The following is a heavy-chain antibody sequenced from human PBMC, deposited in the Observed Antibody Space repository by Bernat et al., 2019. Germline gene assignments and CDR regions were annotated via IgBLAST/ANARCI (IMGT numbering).Heavy chain of an antibody. CDR3: RSEWHMITFGGVPDY. D-gene: IGHD3-16*01. CDR2: ISGSGGST. Sequence: EVQLLESGGGLVQPGGSLRLSCAASGFTFSSYAMSWVRQAPGKGLEWVSAISGSGGSTYYADSVKGRFTISSDNSKNTLYLQMNSLRAEDTAVYYCRSEWHMITFGGVPDYWGQGTLVTVSS. CDR1: GFTFSSYA. J-gene: IGHJ4*02. V-gene: IGHV3-23*01.